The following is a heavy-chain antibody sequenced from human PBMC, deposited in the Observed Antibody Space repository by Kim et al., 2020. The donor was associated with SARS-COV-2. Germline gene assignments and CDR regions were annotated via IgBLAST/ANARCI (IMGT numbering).Heavy chain of an antibody. CDR3: ARKDSPYYGSGSFDY. CDR2: INHSGGT. V-gene: IGHV4-34*01. Sequence: SETLSLTCAVYGGSFSGYYWSWIRQPPGKGLEWIGEINHSGGTNYNPSLKSRVTISVDTSKNQFSLKLSSVTAADTAVYYCARKDSPYYGSGSFDYWGQGTLVTVSS. J-gene: IGHJ4*02. CDR1: GGSFSGYY. D-gene: IGHD3-10*01.